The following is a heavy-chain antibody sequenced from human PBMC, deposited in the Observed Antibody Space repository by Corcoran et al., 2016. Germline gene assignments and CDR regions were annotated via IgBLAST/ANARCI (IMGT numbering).Heavy chain of an antibody. J-gene: IGHJ5*02. CDR1: GYTFTSYG. D-gene: IGHD3-3*01. V-gene: IGHV1-18*01. CDR3: ARAKRLLEWLYWFDP. CDR2: ISAYNGNT. Sequence: QVQLVQSGAEVKKPGASVKVSCKASGYTFTSYGISWVRQAPGQGLEWMGWISAYNGNTNYAQKLQGRVTMTTDTSTSTAYMELRSLSSDDTAVYYCARAKRLLEWLYWFDPWGQGTLVTVSS.